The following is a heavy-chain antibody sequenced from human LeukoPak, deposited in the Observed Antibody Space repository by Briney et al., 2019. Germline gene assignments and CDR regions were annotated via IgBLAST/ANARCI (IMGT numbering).Heavy chain of an antibody. V-gene: IGHV1-2*02. CDR2: INPNSGGT. J-gene: IGHJ5*02. CDR1: GYSFTGYY. Sequence: ASVKVSCKASGYSFTGYYMHWVRQAPGQGLEWMGWINPNSGGTNYAQKFQGRVTMTRDTSISTAYMELSRLRSDDTAMYYCATRTDSSSWYRRGSLNWFDPWGQGTLVTVSS. CDR3: ATRTDSSSWYRRGSLNWFDP. D-gene: IGHD6-13*01.